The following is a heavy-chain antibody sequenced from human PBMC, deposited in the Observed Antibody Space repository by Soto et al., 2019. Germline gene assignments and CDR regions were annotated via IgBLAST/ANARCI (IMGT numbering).Heavy chain of an antibody. CDR2: TYYRSKWYN. V-gene: IGHV6-1*01. J-gene: IGHJ6*03. CDR3: ARGKPFHYSYNSMHV. CDR1: GDSVSSNSAA. Sequence: PSQTLSRTCAISGDSVSSNSAAWNWIRQPPSRGLEWLGRTYYRSKWYNDYAVSVKSRITINPDTSKNQFSLQLNSVTPEDTAVYYCARGKPFHYSYNSMHVWGKGPTVTVSS.